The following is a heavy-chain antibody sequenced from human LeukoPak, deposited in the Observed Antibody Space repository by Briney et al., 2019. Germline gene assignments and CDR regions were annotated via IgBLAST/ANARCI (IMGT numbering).Heavy chain of an antibody. D-gene: IGHD5-18*01. CDR2: IYSGGST. J-gene: IGHJ4*02. CDR3: AGGSGYSYVSPFDY. V-gene: IGHV3-66*01. CDR1: GFTVTSNY. Sequence: GGSLRLSCAASGFTVTSNYMSWVRQAPGKGLEWVPVIYSGGSTYYADSVKGRFTISRDNSKNTLHLQMNSLRAEDTAVYYCAGGSGYSYVSPFDYWGQGNLVTVSS.